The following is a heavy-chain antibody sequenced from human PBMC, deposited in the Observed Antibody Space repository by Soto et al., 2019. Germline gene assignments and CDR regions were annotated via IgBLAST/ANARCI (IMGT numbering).Heavy chain of an antibody. CDR1: GYTFTSYD. CDR2: MNPNSGNT. D-gene: IGHD6-19*01. Sequence: QVQLVQSGAEVKKPGASVKVSCKASGYTFTSYDINWVRQATGQGLEWMGWMNPNSGNTGYAQKFQGRVTMTRNTSISTAYMELRSMRSEDTAVYYCARDRSSGWYVDYWGQGTLVTVSS. V-gene: IGHV1-8*01. J-gene: IGHJ4*02. CDR3: ARDRSSGWYVDY.